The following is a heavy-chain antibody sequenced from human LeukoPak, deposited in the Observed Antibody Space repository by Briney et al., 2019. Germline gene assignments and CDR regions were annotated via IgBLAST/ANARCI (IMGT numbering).Heavy chain of an antibody. J-gene: IGHJ4*02. CDR2: FNSDDSST. V-gene: IGHV3-74*01. D-gene: IGHD3-10*01. CDR1: GFTFSSYW. Sequence: GGPLRLSCAASGFTFSSYWMHWVRQSPGKGLVWVSRFNSDDSSTIYADSVKGRFTISRDNAKNTLYLQMNTLRPEDTAVHYCARGYYGSGSYYTLDYWGQGTLITVSS. CDR3: ARGYYGSGSYYTLDY.